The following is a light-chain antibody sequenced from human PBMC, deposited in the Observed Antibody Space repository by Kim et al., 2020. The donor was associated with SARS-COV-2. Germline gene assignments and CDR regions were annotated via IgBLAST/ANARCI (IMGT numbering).Light chain of an antibody. CDR3: QSYDSSLSAYI. Sequence: QSVTISCTGSSSNFVAGSDVHWYQQLPGTHPKLLIYGNNNRPSGVPYRFSGSKSGTSASLAITGLQADDEADYYCQSYDSSLSAYIFGAGTKVTVL. CDR2: GNN. V-gene: IGLV1-40*01. CDR1: SSNFVAGSD. J-gene: IGLJ1*01.